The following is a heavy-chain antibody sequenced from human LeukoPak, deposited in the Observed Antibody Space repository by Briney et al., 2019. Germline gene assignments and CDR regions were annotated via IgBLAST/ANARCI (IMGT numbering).Heavy chain of an antibody. D-gene: IGHD2-2*01. CDR1: GYIFTVYY. Sequence: ASVKVSCKASGYIFTVYYMHWVRQAPGQGLEWMGWINPNSGGTKYAQKFQGRVAMTRDTSISTAYMELSRLRSDDTAVYYCARAVCSSTSCYDYYYYYMDVWGKGTTVTVSS. CDR2: INPNSGGT. J-gene: IGHJ6*03. V-gene: IGHV1-2*02. CDR3: ARAVCSSTSCYDYYYYYMDV.